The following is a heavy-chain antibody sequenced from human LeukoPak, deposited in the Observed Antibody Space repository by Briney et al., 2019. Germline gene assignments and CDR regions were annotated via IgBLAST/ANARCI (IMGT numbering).Heavy chain of an antibody. J-gene: IGHJ4*02. CDR3: AKGPSSSYNYYFDY. V-gene: IGHV3-43*02. CDR1: GFTFSHYW. D-gene: IGHD6-13*01. CDR2: ISGDGGRI. Sequence: GGSLRLSCAASGFTFSHYWMHWVRQAPGKGLEWVSLISGDGGRIYYADSVKGRFTITRDNSKNSLYLQMNSLRTEDTALYYCAKGPSSSYNYYFDYWGQGTLVTVSS.